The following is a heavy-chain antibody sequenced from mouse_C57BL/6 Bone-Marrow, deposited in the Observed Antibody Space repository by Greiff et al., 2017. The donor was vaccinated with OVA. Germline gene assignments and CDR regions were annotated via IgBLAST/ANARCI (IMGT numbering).Heavy chain of an antibody. D-gene: IGHD4-1*01. CDR1: GYAFTNYL. CDR2: INPGSGGT. J-gene: IGHJ1*03. CDR3: ARNRGTGREGYWYFDV. Sequence: QVQLKQSGAELVRPGTSVKVSCKASGYAFTNYLIEWVKQRPGQGLEWIGVINPGSGGTNYNEKFKGKATLTADKSSSTAYMQLSSLTSEDSAVYYCARNRGTGREGYWYFDVWGTGTTVTVSS. V-gene: IGHV1-54*01.